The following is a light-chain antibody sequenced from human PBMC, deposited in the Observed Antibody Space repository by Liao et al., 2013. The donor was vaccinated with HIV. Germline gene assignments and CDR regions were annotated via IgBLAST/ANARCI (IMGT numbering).Light chain of an antibody. J-gene: IGLJ3*02. Sequence: SDELTQPPSVSVSPGQTATITCSGEKVGSKNACWYQVKPGQSPEVVIYQNYQRPSGIPERFSGSNSGNTATLTISGTQAMDEADYYCQAWDSSTGVFGGGTKLTVL. CDR3: QAWDSSTGV. V-gene: IGLV3-1*01. CDR2: QNY. CDR1: KVGSKN.